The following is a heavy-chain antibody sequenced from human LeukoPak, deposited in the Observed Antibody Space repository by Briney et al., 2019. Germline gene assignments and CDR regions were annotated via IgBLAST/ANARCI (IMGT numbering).Heavy chain of an antibody. CDR3: AKDRTPYYDILTGYAFDY. D-gene: IGHD3-9*01. V-gene: IGHV3-7*01. CDR1: GFIFTNYW. J-gene: IGHJ4*02. Sequence: GGSLRLSCAASGFIFTNYWMSWVRQAPGKGLEWVANIKQDGSEKYYVDSVKGRFTISRDNAKNSLYLQMNSLRAEDTAVYYCAKDRTPYYDILTGYAFDYWGQGTLVTVSS. CDR2: IKQDGSEK.